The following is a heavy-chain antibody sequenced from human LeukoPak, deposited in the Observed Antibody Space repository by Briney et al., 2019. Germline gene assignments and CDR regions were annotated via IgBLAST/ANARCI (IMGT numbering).Heavy chain of an antibody. J-gene: IGHJ4*02. D-gene: IGHD1-1*01. CDR2: ISASGGRT. CDR1: GFTFKTFA. V-gene: IGHV3-23*01. Sequence: GGSLRLSCAASGFTFKTFAMSWVRQAPGKGLEWVSTISASGGRTYYGDSVKGRFTISRDNSKNSLLLQMNSLRAEDTAVYYCAKRGNTGTYSETFDYWGQGTLVTVSS. CDR3: AKRGNTGTYSETFDY.